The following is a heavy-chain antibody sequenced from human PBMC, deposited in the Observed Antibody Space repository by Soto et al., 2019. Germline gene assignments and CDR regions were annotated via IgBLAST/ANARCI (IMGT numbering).Heavy chain of an antibody. J-gene: IGHJ6*02. CDR2: IYYSGST. V-gene: IGHV4-31*03. D-gene: IGHD3-22*01. CDR1: GGSISSGGYY. Sequence: SSETLSLTCTVSGGSISSGGYYWSWIRQHPGKGLEWIGYIYYSGSTYYNPSLKSRVTISVDTSKNQFSLKLSSVTAADTAVYYCARDLDDSSGSDYYGMDVWGQGTTVTVSS. CDR3: ARDLDDSSGSDYYGMDV.